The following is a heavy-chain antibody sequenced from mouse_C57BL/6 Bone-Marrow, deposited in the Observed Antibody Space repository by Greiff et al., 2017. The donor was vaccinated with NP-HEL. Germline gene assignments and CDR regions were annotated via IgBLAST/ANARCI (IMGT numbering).Heavy chain of an antibody. CDR2: ISDGGSYT. D-gene: IGHD1-1*01. CDR1: GFTFSSYA. Sequence: EVKLVESGGGLVKPGGSLKLSCAASGFTFSSYAMSWVRQTPEKRLEWVATISDGGSYTYYPVNVKGRFTISRDNAKNNLYLQMSHLKSEDTAMYYCARGVYYGLGFDVWGTGTTVTVSS. V-gene: IGHV5-4*03. CDR3: ARGVYYGLGFDV. J-gene: IGHJ1*03.